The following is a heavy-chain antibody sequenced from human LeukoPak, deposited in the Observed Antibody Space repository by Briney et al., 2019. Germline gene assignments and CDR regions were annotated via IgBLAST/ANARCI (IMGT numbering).Heavy chain of an antibody. Sequence: GGSLRLSCAASGFTFSSYGMHWVRQAPGKGLEWVAFIRYDGSNKYYADSVKGRFTISRDNSKNTLYLQMNSLRAEDTALYYCARAFRYSMSGYYFDYWGQGTLVTVSS. D-gene: IGHD1-14*01. J-gene: IGHJ4*02. CDR1: GFTFSSYG. V-gene: IGHV3-30*02. CDR3: ARAFRYSMSGYYFDY. CDR2: IRYDGSNK.